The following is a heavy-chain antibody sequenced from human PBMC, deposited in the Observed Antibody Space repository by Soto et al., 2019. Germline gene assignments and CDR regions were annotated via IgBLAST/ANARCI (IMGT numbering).Heavy chain of an antibody. CDR1: GGSISSYY. Sequence: SETLSLTCTVSGGSISSYYWSWIRQPPGKGLEWIGYIYYSGSTNYSPSLKSRVTISVDTSKNQFSLKLSSVTAADTAVYYCARYSGSYYSDYFDYWGQGTLVTVSS. J-gene: IGHJ4*02. CDR2: IYYSGST. V-gene: IGHV4-59*01. CDR3: ARYSGSYYSDYFDY. D-gene: IGHD1-26*01.